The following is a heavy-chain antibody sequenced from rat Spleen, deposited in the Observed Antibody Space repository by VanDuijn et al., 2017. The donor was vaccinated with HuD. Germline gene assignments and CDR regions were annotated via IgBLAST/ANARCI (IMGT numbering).Heavy chain of an antibody. V-gene: IGHV5-7*01. J-gene: IGHJ3*01. D-gene: IGHD4-3*01. CDR1: EFSFSDYN. Sequence: EVQLVESGGGLVQPGRSLKLSCAASEFSFSDYNMAWVRQAPKRGLEWVATASYDGSSTYYRDTVKGRFTISRDNAKSTLYLQMDSLRSEDTATYYCVRQDTSGYSNWFTYWGQGTLVTVSS. CDR2: ASYDGSST. CDR3: VRQDTSGYSNWFTY.